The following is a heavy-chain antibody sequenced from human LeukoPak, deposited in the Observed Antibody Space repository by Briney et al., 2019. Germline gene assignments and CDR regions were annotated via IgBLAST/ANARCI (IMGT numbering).Heavy chain of an antibody. CDR2: ISGSGGST. CDR1: GFTFSSYA. J-gene: IGHJ4*02. CDR3: AKGGDGYNYYFDY. D-gene: IGHD5-24*01. Sequence: GGSLRLSCAASGFTFSSYAMSWVRQAPGKGLEWVSAISGSGGSTYYADSVKGRFTISGDNSKNTLYLQMNSLRAEDTAVYYCAKGGDGYNYYFDYWGQETLVTVSS. V-gene: IGHV3-23*01.